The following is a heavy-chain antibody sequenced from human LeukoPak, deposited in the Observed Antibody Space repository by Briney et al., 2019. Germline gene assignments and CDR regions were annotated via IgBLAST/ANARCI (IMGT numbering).Heavy chain of an antibody. V-gene: IGHV4-59*01. CDR3: ARRPHNWGFDY. CDR2: IYYSGST. D-gene: IGHD7-27*01. CDR1: GGSISSYY. Sequence: SETLSLTCTVSGGSISSYYWSWLRQPPGKGLEWIGYIYYSGSTNYNPSLKSRITISVDTSKNQFSLKLSSVTAADTAVYYCARRPHNWGFDYWGQGTLVTVSS. J-gene: IGHJ4*02.